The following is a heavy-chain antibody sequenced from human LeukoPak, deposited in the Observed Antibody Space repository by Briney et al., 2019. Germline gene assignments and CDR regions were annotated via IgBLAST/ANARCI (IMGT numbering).Heavy chain of an antibody. J-gene: IGHJ4*02. Sequence: SGTLSLTCAVYGGSFSGYYWSWIRQPPGKGLEWIGEINHSGSTNYNPSLKSRVTISVDTSKNQFSLKLSSVTAADTAVYYCARRGYRHDYWGQGTLVTVSS. CDR3: ARRGYRHDY. D-gene: IGHD5-18*01. CDR2: INHSGST. V-gene: IGHV4-34*01. CDR1: GGSFSGYY.